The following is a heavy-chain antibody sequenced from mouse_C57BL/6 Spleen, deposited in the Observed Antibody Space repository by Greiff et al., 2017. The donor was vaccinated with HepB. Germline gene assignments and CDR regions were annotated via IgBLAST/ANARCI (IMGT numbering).Heavy chain of an antibody. J-gene: IGHJ2*01. D-gene: IGHD1-1*01. CDR2: IDPEDGDT. Sequence: EVQLQQSGAELVRPGASVKLSCTASGFNIKDYYMHWVKQRPEQGLEWIGRIDPEDGDTEYAPKFQGKATMTADTSSNTAYLQLSSLTSEDTAVYYCSRYYGSSRYFDYWGQGTTLTVSS. CDR1: GFNIKDYY. V-gene: IGHV14-1*01. CDR3: SRYYGSSRYFDY.